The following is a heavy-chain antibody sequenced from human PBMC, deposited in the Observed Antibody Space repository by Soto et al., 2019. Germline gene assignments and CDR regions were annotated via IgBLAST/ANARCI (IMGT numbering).Heavy chain of an antibody. V-gene: IGHV1-2*02. CDR3: AREGHIVATMVYYYYYGMDV. Sequence: ASVKVSCKASGYTFTGYYMHWVRQAPGQGLEWMGWINPNSSGTNYAQKFQGRVTMTRDTSISTAYMELSRLRSDDTAVYYCAREGHIVATMVYYYYYGMDVWGQGTTVTVSS. CDR2: INPNSSGT. CDR1: GYTFTGYY. J-gene: IGHJ6*02. D-gene: IGHD5-12*01.